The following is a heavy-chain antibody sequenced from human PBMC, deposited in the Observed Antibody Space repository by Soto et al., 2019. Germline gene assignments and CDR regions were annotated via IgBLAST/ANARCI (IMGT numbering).Heavy chain of an antibody. CDR1: GDSVSSDSAA. Sequence: PSQTLSLTCAISGDSVSSDSAAWNWIRQSPSRGLEWLGRTYYRSKWYNQYAVSVKSRIIINPDTSTNQFSLQLTSVTPEDTAVYYWAGGAYTYGRPFYYWGKRTLVTVSS. J-gene: IGHJ4*02. CDR3: AGGAYTYGRPFYY. V-gene: IGHV6-1*01. D-gene: IGHD4-17*01. CDR2: TYYRSKWYN.